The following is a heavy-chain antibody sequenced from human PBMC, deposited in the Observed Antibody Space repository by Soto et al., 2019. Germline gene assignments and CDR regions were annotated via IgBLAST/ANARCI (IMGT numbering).Heavy chain of an antibody. J-gene: IGHJ6*03. CDR3: ARDVVTIKYYYYMDV. Sequence: GWSLRLSCAASGFSVSSYSMNWFRQAPGKGLEWVSYISSTSSTIYYADSVKGRFTISRDNAKNSLYLHMNSLRAEDTAVYYCARDVVTIKYYYYMDVWGKGTTVTVSS. V-gene: IGHV3-48*01. D-gene: IGHD5-12*01. CDR1: GFSVSSYS. CDR2: ISSTSSTI.